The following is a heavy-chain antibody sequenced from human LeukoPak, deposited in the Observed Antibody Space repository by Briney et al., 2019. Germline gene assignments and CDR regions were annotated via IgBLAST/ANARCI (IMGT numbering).Heavy chain of an antibody. CDR1: GGPISNYY. V-gene: IGHV4-59*01. J-gene: IGHJ4*02. CDR2: IYYSGST. Sequence: SETLSLTCTVSGGPISNYYWNWLRQPPGKGLEWLGYIYYSGSTNYNPSLKSRVTISVDTSKNQFSLKLSSVTAADTAVYYCARRIAARQGFDYWGQGTLVTVSS. CDR3: ARRIAARQGFDY. D-gene: IGHD6-6*01.